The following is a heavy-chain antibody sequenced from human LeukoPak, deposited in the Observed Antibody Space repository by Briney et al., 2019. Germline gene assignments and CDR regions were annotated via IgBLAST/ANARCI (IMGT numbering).Heavy chain of an antibody. J-gene: IGHJ3*02. Sequence: PSETLSLTCTVSGGSVSNSNYCWGWIRQPPGKQLEWIGSIDYSGSPLYNPSLKSRVTISVDTSKNQFSLKLSSVTAADTAVSYCARPLDCNYGGTAFDIWGQGTMVTVSS. CDR3: ARPLDCNYGGTAFDI. CDR1: GGSVSNSNYC. CDR2: IDYSGSP. V-gene: IGHV4-39*01. D-gene: IGHD4-23*01.